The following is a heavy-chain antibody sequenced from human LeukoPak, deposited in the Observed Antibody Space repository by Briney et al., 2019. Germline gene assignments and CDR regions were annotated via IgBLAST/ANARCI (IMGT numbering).Heavy chain of an antibody. CDR3: ARATEYYVSGSLIDY. Sequence: SETLSLTCTVSGGSISSYYWSWIRQPPGKGLEWIGYIYYSGSTNYNPSLKSRVTISVDTSKNQFSLKLSSVTAADTAVYYCARATEYYVSGSLIDYWGQGTLVTVSS. CDR2: IYYSGST. J-gene: IGHJ4*02. CDR1: GGSISSYY. D-gene: IGHD3-10*01. V-gene: IGHV4-59*01.